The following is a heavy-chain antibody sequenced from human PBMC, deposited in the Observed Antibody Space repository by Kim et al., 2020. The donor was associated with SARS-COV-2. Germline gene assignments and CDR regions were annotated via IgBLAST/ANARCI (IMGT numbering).Heavy chain of an antibody. CDR3: AGLWFRELFPAYYYLDV. D-gene: IGHD3-10*01. CDR1: GGTFSSYA. Sequence: SVKVACKASGGTFSSYAISWVRQAPGQGLEWMGGIIPIFGTANYAQKFQGRVTITADESTSTAYMELSSLRSEDTAVYYCAGLWFRELFPAYYYLDVWG. J-gene: IGHJ6*03. V-gene: IGHV1-69*13. CDR2: IIPIFGTA.